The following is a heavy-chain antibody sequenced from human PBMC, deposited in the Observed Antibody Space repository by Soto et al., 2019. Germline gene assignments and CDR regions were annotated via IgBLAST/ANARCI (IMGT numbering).Heavy chain of an antibody. Sequence: GGSLRLSCAASGFTFSSYWMHWVRQAPGKGLVWVSRINSDGSSTSYADSVKGRFTISRDNAKNTLYLQMNSLRAEHTAVYYCARVAAPDYYYYYGMDVWGQGTTVTVSS. V-gene: IGHV3-74*01. CDR1: GFTFSSYW. CDR2: INSDGSST. CDR3: ARVAAPDYYYYYGMDV. D-gene: IGHD6-13*01. J-gene: IGHJ6*02.